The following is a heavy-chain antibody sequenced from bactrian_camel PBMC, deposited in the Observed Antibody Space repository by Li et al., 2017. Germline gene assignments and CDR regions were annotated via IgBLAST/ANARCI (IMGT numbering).Heavy chain of an antibody. V-gene: IGHV3S55*01. Sequence: HVQLVESGGGSVQTGGSLRHSCTASGFRFDDGRGDTEMGWYRLAPGRLCELVSTIKLDGSTYYRDSVKGRFAISQDKVKNMIYLQLNSLKTEDTAMYYCTKDFAMSTTQALVVPRSRGTQVTV. CDR2: IKLDGST. J-gene: IGHJ4*01. D-gene: IGHD3*01. CDR1: GFRFDDGRGD.